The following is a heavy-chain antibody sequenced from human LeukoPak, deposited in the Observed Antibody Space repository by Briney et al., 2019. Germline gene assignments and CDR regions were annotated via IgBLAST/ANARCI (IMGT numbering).Heavy chain of an antibody. Sequence: SETLSLTCTVSGGSISSYYWSWIRQPPGKGLEWIGYIYYSGSTNYNPSLKSRVTISVDTSKNQFSLKLSSVTAADTAVYYCASTTYYYDSSGYPVGGWFDPWGQGTLVTVSS. CDR2: IYYSGST. CDR1: GGSISSYY. J-gene: IGHJ5*02. CDR3: ASTTYYYDSSGYPVGGWFDP. D-gene: IGHD3-22*01. V-gene: IGHV4-59*01.